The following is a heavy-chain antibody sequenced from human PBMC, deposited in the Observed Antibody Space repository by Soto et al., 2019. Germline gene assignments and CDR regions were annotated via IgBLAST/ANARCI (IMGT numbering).Heavy chain of an antibody. CDR3: ARRDGGNPYYYYYGMDV. Sequence: ASVKVSCKASGYTFTGYYVHWVRQAPGQGLEWVGWINPNSGATTYAQKFLGRVTMTRDTSIITAHMELSSLTSDDTAMYYCARRDGGNPYYYYYGMDVWGQGTTVTVSS. CDR1: GYTFTGYY. J-gene: IGHJ6*02. D-gene: IGHD2-15*01. CDR2: INPNSGAT. V-gene: IGHV1-2*02.